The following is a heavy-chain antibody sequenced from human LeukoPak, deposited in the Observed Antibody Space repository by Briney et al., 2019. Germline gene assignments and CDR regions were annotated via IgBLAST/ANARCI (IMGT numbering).Heavy chain of an antibody. CDR2: ISSSSSYI. CDR1: GFTFSSYS. Sequence: PGGSLRLSCAASGFTFSSYSMNWVRQAPGKGLEWVSSISSSSSYIYYADSVKGRFTISRDNAKNSLYLQMNSLRAEDTAVYYCARDHQITIFGVVIPDPFDYWGQGTLVTVSS. V-gene: IGHV3-21*01. D-gene: IGHD3-3*01. CDR3: ARDHQITIFGVVIPDPFDY. J-gene: IGHJ4*02.